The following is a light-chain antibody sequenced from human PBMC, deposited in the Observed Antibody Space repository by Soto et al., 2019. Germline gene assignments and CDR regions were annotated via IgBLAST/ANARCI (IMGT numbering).Light chain of an antibody. CDR1: QSVSSN. Sequence: EIVMTQSPATLSVSPWERATLSCRASQSVSSNLAWYQQKPGQAPRLLIYGASTRATGIPARFSGSGSGTEFTLTVSSLQSEDFAVYYCPQYNNWPPWTFGQGTKVEIK. CDR3: PQYNNWPPWT. CDR2: GAS. J-gene: IGKJ1*01. V-gene: IGKV3-15*01.